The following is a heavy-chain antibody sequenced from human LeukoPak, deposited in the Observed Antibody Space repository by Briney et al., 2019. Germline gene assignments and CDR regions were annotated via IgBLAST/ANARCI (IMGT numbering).Heavy chain of an antibody. CDR1: GFTFSSYG. D-gene: IGHD6-13*01. V-gene: IGHV3-33*01. CDR3: ARVSVIGSRPSDYYFDY. CDR2: IWYDGSNK. J-gene: IGHJ4*02. Sequence: GGSLRLSCAASGFTFSSYGMHWVRQAPGKGLEWVAVIWYDGSNKYYADSVKGRFTISRDNSKNTLYLQMNSLRAEDTAVYYCARVSVIGSRPSDYYFDYWGQGTLVTVSS.